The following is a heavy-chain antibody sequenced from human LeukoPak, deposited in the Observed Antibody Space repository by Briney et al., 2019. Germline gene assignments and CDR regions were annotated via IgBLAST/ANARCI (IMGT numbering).Heavy chain of an antibody. CDR2: VNPSSGAA. Sequence: ASVKVSCKASGCIFTDYYMHWVRQAPGQGLEWMGIVNPSSGAATYAQKFQGRVTMTRDTSTSTVYMELSSLRSEDTAIYYCTRDKAVVPAATYFDYWGQGTLVTVSS. D-gene: IGHD2-2*01. CDR3: TRDKAVVPAATYFDY. J-gene: IGHJ4*02. CDR1: GCIFTDYY. V-gene: IGHV1-46*01.